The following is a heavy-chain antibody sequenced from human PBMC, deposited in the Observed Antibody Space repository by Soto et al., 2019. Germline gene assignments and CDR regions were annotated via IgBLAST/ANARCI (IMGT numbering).Heavy chain of an antibody. D-gene: IGHD2-2*01. J-gene: IGHJ5*02. CDR2: MYDSGST. Sequence: SETLSLTCTVSGGSVSSGSFYWSWIRQPPGKGLEWIGYMYDSGSTNYNPSLKSRVTISVDTSKNQFSLRLNSVSPADTAVYYCARVGYQPIGRWFDPWGQGTLVTVSS. CDR1: GGSVSSGSFY. V-gene: IGHV4-61*01. CDR3: ARVGYQPIGRWFDP.